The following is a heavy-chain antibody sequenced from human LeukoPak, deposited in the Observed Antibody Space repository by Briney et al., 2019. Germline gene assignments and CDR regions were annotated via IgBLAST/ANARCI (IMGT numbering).Heavy chain of an antibody. Sequence: GGSLRLSCVGSGFTFRSHAMSWARQAPEKGLEFVSGIYENGGTTYYADSVEGRFSISRDNSKNTLYLQMDSLRGEDTAVYYCAKVHLYYYDSSGYYDYWGQGTLVTVSS. CDR3: AKVHLYYYDSSGYYDY. V-gene: IGHV3-23*01. CDR2: IYENGGTT. D-gene: IGHD3-22*01. J-gene: IGHJ4*02. CDR1: GFTFRSHA.